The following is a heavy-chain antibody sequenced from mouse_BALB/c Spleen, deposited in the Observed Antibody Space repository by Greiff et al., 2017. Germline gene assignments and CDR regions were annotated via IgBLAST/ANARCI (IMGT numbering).Heavy chain of an antibody. CDR3: ARWATASYAMDY. D-gene: IGHD1-2*01. CDR2: INPSTGYT. Sequence: QVQLQQSGAELAKPGASVKMSCKASGYTFTSYWMHWVKQRPGQGLEWIGYINPSTGYTEYNQKFKDKATLTADKSSSTAYMQLSSLTSEDSAVYYCARWATASYAMDYWGQGTSGTDSA. CDR1: GYTFTSYW. J-gene: IGHJ4*01. V-gene: IGHV1-7*01.